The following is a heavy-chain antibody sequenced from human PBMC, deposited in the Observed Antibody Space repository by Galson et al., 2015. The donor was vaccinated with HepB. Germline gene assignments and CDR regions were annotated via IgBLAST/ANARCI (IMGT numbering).Heavy chain of an antibody. CDR1: GFTFGDYA. J-gene: IGHJ4*02. Sequence: SLRLSCAASGFTFGDYAMSWFRQAPGKGLEWVGFIRSKAYGGTTEYAASVKGRFTISRDDSKSIAYLQMNSLKTEDTAVYYCTRVVRIFGVVTEGYFDYWGQGTLVTVSS. CDR2: IRSKAYGGTT. CDR3: TRVVRIFGVVTEGYFDY. V-gene: IGHV3-49*03. D-gene: IGHD3-3*01.